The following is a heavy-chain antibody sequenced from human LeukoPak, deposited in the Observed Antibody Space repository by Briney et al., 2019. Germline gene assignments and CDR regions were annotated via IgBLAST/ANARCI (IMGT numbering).Heavy chain of an antibody. V-gene: IGHV4-39*01. CDR2: IYYSGST. CDR3: ARGGYDFWSGYPGHYFDY. J-gene: IGHJ4*02. CDR1: GGSISSSSYY. Sequence: SETLSLTCTVSGGSISSSSYYWGWIRQPPGKGLEWIGSIYYSGSTYYNPSLKSRVTISVDTSKNQFSLKLSSVTAADTTVYYCARGGYDFWSGYPGHYFDYWGQGTLVTVSS. D-gene: IGHD3-3*01.